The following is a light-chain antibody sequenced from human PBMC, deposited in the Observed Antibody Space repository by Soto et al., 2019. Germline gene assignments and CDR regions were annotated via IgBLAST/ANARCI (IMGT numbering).Light chain of an antibody. Sequence: QSVLTQPPSESSTPGQTVTISCSGSTSNIGTFYVYWYQHLPGTAPKLLIYLGDQRASVVSDRFSGSKSDTSASLAINGLRSDDEADYYCAAWDDNLNAYVFGSGIKLTVL. CDR2: LGD. CDR1: TSNIGTFY. CDR3: AAWDDNLNAYV. J-gene: IGLJ1*01. V-gene: IGLV1-47*02.